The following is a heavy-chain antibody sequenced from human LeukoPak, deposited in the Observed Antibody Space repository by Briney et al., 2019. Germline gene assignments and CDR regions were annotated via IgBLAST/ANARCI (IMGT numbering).Heavy chain of an antibody. Sequence: PSETLSLTCAVYGGSFSGYYWSWIRQPPGKGLEWIGEINHSGSTNYNPSLKSRVTISVDTSKNQFSLKLSSVTAADTAVYYCARGRFIYAFDIWGQGTMVTVSS. V-gene: IGHV4-34*01. CDR3: ARGRFIYAFDI. J-gene: IGHJ3*02. CDR2: INHSGST. D-gene: IGHD3-16*02. CDR1: GGSFSGYY.